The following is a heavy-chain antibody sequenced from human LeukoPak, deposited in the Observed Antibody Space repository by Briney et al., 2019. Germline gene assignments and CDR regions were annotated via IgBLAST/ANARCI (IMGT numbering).Heavy chain of an antibody. CDR2: ISYDGSNK. D-gene: IGHD3-10*01. V-gene: IGHV3-30*18. CDR1: GFTFSSYG. CDR3: AKHLSMVRVVIIYYYGIDV. Sequence: GGSLRLSCAASGFTFSSYGMHWVRQAPGKGLEWLAVISYDGSNKYYADSVKGRFTISRGNSKNTLYLQMNSLRAEDTAVYYCAKHLSMVRVVIIYYYGIDVWGKGTTVTVSS. J-gene: IGHJ6*04.